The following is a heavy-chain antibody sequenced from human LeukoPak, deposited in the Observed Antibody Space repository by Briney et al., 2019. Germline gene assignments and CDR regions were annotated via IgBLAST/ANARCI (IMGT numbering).Heavy chain of an antibody. CDR3: ARERYGMDV. J-gene: IGHJ6*02. CDR1: GFTFSSYG. Sequence: GGSLRLSCAASGFTFSSYGMPWVRQAPGKGLEWVAVISYDGSNKYYADSVKGRFTISRDNSKNTLYLQMNSLRAEDTAVYYCARERYGMDVWGQGTTVTVSS. V-gene: IGHV3-30*03. CDR2: ISYDGSNK.